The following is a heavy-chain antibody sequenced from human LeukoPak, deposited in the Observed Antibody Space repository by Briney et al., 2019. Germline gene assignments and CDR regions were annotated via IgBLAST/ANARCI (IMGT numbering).Heavy chain of an antibody. CDR3: ARLYYYDNSGYKYNWFDP. D-gene: IGHD3-22*01. CDR2: INPNSGGT. CDR1: GYTFTGDY. V-gene: IGHV1-2*06. J-gene: IGHJ5*02. Sequence: ASVKVSCKXSGYTFTGDYMHWVRQAPRQGLEWMGRINPNSGGTDYAQNFQGRVTMTRDTSISTAYMELIRLRPDDTAVYYCARLYYYDNSGYKYNWFDPWGQGTLVTVSS.